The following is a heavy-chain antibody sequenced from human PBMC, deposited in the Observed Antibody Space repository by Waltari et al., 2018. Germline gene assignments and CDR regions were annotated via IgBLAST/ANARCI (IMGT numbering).Heavy chain of an antibody. V-gene: IGHV4-34*02. J-gene: IGHJ6*02. D-gene: IGHD6-19*01. CDR2: INHSGGT. CDR1: GGTFSGHY. Sequence: QVQLQQWGAGLVKPSETLSLTCAVSGGTFSGHYWPWIRQSPGKGLEGIGEINHSGGTNYNPSLKSRFSISVDTPKRQVSLKLTSATAADTPVYFCARRSSGWYGKDYYYGLDVWGRGTTVAVSS. CDR3: ARRSSGWYGKDYYYGLDV.